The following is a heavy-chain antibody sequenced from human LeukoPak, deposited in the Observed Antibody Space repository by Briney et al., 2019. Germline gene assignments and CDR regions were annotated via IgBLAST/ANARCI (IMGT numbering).Heavy chain of an antibody. CDR2: INPDGTAT. V-gene: IGHV3-74*01. D-gene: IGHD2-15*01. J-gene: IGHJ3*02. Sequence: GGSLRLSCAASGFTFSNHWMFWVRQAPGKGLVWVSRINPDGTATKYTGSVEGRFTISRDNAKNTLYLQMNSLRAEDTAVYYCARVRTPPAFDTWGQGTMVTVSS. CDR1: GFTFSNHW. CDR3: ARVRTPPAFDT.